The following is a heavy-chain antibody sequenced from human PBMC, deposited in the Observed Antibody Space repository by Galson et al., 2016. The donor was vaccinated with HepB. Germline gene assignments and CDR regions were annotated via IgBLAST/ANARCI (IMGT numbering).Heavy chain of an antibody. CDR1: GYTFTSYA. D-gene: IGHD2-8*01. Sequence: SVKVSCKASGYTFTSYAMHWVRQAPGQRLEWMGWINAGNGITKYSQKFKGRVTITRDKSASTAYLELSSLRSEDTSVSYCARDLIKVRGWGYWGQGTLVTVSS. CDR3: ARDLIKVRGWGY. CDR2: INAGNGIT. V-gene: IGHV1-3*01. J-gene: IGHJ4*02.